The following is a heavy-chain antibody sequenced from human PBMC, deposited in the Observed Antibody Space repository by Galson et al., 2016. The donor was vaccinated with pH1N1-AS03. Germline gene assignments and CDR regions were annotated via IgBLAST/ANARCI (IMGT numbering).Heavy chain of an antibody. V-gene: IGHV3-7*03. D-gene: IGHD1-7*01. CDR2: IRQDGSEK. CDR3: AGESRLNYYLDL. J-gene: IGHJ2*01. Sequence: ETLSLTCAVSGGSMTSPDWWTWVRQAPGKGLEWVANIRQDGSEKYYVDSVEGRFTISRDNAKNSLYLQMNSLRDEDRAVYYCAGESRLNYYLDLWGRGTRVTVSS. CDR1: GGSMTSPDW.